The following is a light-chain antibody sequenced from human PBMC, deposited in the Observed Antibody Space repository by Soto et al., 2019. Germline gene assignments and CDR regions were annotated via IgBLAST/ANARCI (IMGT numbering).Light chain of an antibody. J-gene: IGKJ1*01. CDR1: QSIRSW. CDR2: AAS. CDR3: QQYNTYSTWT. V-gene: IGKV1-5*01. Sequence: DIQMTQSPSILSASVGDRVTITCRASQSIRSWLAWYQQKPGKAPKLLIYAASSLQSGVPSRFSGSGSGTDFTLTISGLQPDDFATYYCQQYNTYSTWTFGQGTKVDIK.